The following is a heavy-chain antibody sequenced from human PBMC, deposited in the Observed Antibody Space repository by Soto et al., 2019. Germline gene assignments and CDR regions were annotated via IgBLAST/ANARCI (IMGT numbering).Heavy chain of an antibody. Sequence: QVQLVQSGAEVKKPGSSVKVSCTASGGTFSSYAISWVRQAPGQGLEWMGGIIPISGTANYAQKFQGRVTITADESTSKAYMELSSLRSEDTAVYYCASSQGSSTSLEIYYYYYYGVDVWGQGTTVTVSS. CDR2: IIPISGTA. D-gene: IGHD2-2*01. CDR3: ASSQGSSTSLEIYYYYYYGVDV. V-gene: IGHV1-69*01. CDR1: GGTFSSYA. J-gene: IGHJ6*02.